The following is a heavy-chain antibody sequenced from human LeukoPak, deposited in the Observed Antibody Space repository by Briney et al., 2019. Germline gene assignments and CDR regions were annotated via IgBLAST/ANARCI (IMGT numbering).Heavy chain of an antibody. CDR1: GFTVSSNY. Sequence: PGGSLRLSCAASGFTVSSNYMSWVRQAPGKGLEWVSVIYSGGSTYYADSVEGRFTISRDNSKNTLYLQMNSLRAEDTAVYYCARLMTSSWYDMGDYWGQGTLVTVSS. D-gene: IGHD6-13*01. CDR3: ARLMTSSWYDMGDY. J-gene: IGHJ4*02. CDR2: IYSGGST. V-gene: IGHV3-53*01.